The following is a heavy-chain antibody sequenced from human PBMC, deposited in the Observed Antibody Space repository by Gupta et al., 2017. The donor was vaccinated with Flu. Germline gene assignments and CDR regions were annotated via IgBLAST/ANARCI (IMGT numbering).Heavy chain of an antibody. CDR3: AKDSLGSGSYGWCDP. J-gene: IGHJ5*02. CDR1: GFTFSSYP. CDR2: ISGSGGST. D-gene: IGHD1-26*01. V-gene: IGHV3-23*01. Sequence: EVQLLASGGGLVQPGGSLSLSCAASGFTFSSYPISWVRRAPGKGLEWVAGISGSGGSTYYADSVKGRFTISRDKSKNTLYLQMNSLRAEDTAVYYCAKDSLGSGSYGWCDPWGQGTLVTVSS.